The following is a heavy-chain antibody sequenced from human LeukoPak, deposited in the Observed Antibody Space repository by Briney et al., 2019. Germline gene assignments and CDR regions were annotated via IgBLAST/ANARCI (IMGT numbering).Heavy chain of an antibody. V-gene: IGHV1-2*02. CDR1: GYTFTGYY. J-gene: IGHJ6*02. CDR3: ARGLYPQGGDYYGMDV. Sequence: GASVKVSCKASGYTFTGYYMHWVRQAPGQGLEWMGWINPNSGGTNYAQKFQGRVPMTRDTSISTAYMELSRLRSDDTAVYYCARGLYPQGGDYYGMDVWGQGTTVTVSS. CDR2: INPNSGGT. D-gene: IGHD1-26*01.